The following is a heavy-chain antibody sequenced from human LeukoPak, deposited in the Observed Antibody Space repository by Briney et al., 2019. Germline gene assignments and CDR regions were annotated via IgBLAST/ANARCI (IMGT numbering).Heavy chain of an antibody. J-gene: IGHJ4*02. CDR2: IYSGGST. D-gene: IGHD5-18*01. CDR3: ARAIRGYSYLGYFDY. V-gene: IGHV3-66*01. Sequence: GGSLRLSCAASGFTVSSNYMSWVRQAPGKGLEWVSFIYSGGSTYYADSVKGRCTIYRDNSNNNLYLQMNSLRAEDTAVYYCARAIRGYSYLGYFDYWGQGTLVTVSS. CDR1: GFTVSSNY.